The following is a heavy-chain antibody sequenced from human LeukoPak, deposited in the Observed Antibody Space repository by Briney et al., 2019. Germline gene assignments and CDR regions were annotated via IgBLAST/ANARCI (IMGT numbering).Heavy chain of an antibody. CDR1: GGSISSGGYS. V-gene: IGHV4-30-2*01. CDR3: ARVGEWELVFDY. Sequence: SQTLSLTCAVSGGSISSGGYSGSWIRQPPGKGLEWIGYICHSGSTYYNPSLKSRVTISVDRSKNQFSLKLSSVTAADTAVYYCARVGEWELVFDYWGQGTLVTVSS. J-gene: IGHJ4*02. CDR2: ICHSGST. D-gene: IGHD1-26*01.